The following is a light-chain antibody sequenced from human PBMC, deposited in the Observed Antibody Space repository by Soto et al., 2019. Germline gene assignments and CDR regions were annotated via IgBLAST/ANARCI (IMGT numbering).Light chain of an antibody. Sequence: EIVMTQSPATLSVSPGERATLSCRASQSVRSSFLAWYQQKPGQAPSLLIYGASTKATGIPARFSGSGSGTEFTLTINSLQSEDFAVYYCQQYSNWPLTSGGGTKVDIK. CDR3: QQYSNWPLT. J-gene: IGKJ4*01. CDR1: QSVRSSF. V-gene: IGKV3-15*01. CDR2: GAS.